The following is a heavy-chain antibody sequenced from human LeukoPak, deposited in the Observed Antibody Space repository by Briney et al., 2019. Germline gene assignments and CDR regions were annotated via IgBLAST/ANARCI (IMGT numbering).Heavy chain of an antibody. CDR2: IYTTGDT. CDR3: ARNGYTKSWTHLDY. V-gene: IGHV4-4*07. Sequence: PSETLSLTCTVSSGSIRSYHWAWIRQPAGKELEWIGRIYTTGDTDYNPSLKSRVTMSVDTSKNQFSLNLRSVTTADMAFYYCARNGYTKSWTHLDYWGQGILVSVSS. D-gene: IGHD3/OR15-3a*01. J-gene: IGHJ4*02. CDR1: SGSIRSYH.